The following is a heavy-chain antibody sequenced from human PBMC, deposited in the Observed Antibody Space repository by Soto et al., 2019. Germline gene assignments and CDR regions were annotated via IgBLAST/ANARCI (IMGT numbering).Heavy chain of an antibody. J-gene: IGHJ4*02. CDR3: AGTVIPFDY. D-gene: IGHD4-17*01. CDR1: GFTFSSYS. Sequence: EVPLVESGGGLVQPGGSLRLSCAASGFTFSSYSMNWVRQAPGKGLEWVSYISSSSSTIYYADSVKGRFTISRDNAKNSLYLQMNSLRAEDTAVYYCAGTVIPFDYWGQGTLVTVSS. CDR2: ISSSSSTI. V-gene: IGHV3-48*01.